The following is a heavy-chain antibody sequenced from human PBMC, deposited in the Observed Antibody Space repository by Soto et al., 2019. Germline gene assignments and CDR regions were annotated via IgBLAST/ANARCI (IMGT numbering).Heavy chain of an antibody. J-gene: IGHJ4*02. Sequence: PSETLSLTCAVYGGSFSGYYWTWIRQPPGTGLEWIGEINHSGSTNYNPSLKSRVTISVDTSKNQFSLNLYSVTAADTAVYYCARGGGLRKSFDYGGRGPRVTVPS. CDR1: GGSFSGYY. CDR2: INHSGST. CDR3: ARGGGLRKSFDY. V-gene: IGHV4-34*01. D-gene: IGHD2-15*01.